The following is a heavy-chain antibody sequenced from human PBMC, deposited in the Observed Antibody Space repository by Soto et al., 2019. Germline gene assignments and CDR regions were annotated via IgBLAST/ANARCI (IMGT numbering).Heavy chain of an antibody. CDR3: ARGLGYTRDWYHDL. J-gene: IGHJ2*01. Sequence: QVQLVESGGGVVQPGRSLRLSCAASGFIFSRYGMHWFRQAPGKGLEWVAVIWYDGSKKHYVDSVKGRFTISRDDSKNTLYLQMNRLRVEDTAVYYCARGLGYTRDWYHDLWGRGTLVIVSS. CDR2: IWYDGSKK. CDR1: GFIFSRYG. V-gene: IGHV3-33*01. D-gene: IGHD6-13*01.